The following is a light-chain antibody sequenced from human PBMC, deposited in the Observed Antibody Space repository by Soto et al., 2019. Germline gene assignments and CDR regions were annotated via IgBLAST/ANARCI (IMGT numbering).Light chain of an antibody. Sequence: DIQMTQSPSSLSASVGDRVTITCQASQDITNYLNWYQQKPGKAPQLLIYDASNLETGVPSRFSGSGSGTDFTFTISSLQSEDFAVYYCQQYHNWPPLTFGGGTKVEIK. J-gene: IGKJ4*01. CDR1: QDITNY. CDR3: QQYHNWPPLT. V-gene: IGKV1-33*01. CDR2: DAS.